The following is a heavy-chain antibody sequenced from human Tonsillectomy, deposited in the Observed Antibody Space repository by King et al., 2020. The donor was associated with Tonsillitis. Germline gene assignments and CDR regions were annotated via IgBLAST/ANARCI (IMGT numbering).Heavy chain of an antibody. CDR2: IKSKTDGGTT. V-gene: IGHV3-15*01. CDR1: GFTFSNAW. D-gene: IGHD4-23*01. Sequence: EVQLVESGGGLVKPGGSLRLSCAASGFTFSNAWMSWVRQAPGKGLEWVGRIKSKTDGGTTDYAAPVKGRFTISRDDSKNTLYLQMNSLKTEDTAVYYCTTLSNYGGAASFDYWGQGTLVTVSS. J-gene: IGHJ4*02. CDR3: TTLSNYGGAASFDY.